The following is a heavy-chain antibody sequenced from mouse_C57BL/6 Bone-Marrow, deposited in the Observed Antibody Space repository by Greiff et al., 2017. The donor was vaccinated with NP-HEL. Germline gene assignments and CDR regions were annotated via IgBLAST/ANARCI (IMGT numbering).Heavy chain of an antibody. CDR2: IDPSDSYT. V-gene: IGHV1-69*01. J-gene: IGHJ1*03. CDR1: GYTFTSYW. CDR3: ARRMITTRYFDV. Sequence: VQLQQSGAELVMPGASVKLSCKASGYTFTSYWMHWVKQRPGQGLEWIGEIDPSDSYTNYNQKFKGKSTLTVDKSSSTAYMQLSSLTSEDSAVYYCARRMITTRYFDVWAQGPRSPSPQ. D-gene: IGHD2-4*01.